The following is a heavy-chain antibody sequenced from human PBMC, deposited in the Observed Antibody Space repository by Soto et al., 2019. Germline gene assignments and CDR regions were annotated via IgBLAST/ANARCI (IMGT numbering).Heavy chain of an antibody. Sequence: GGSLRLSCAASGFTFSSYSMNWVRQAPGKGLEWVSSISSSSSYIYYADSVKGRFTISRDNAKNSLYLQMNSLRAEDTAVYYCARGPADSSSPGYFDYWGQGTLVTVSS. CDR1: GFTFSSYS. CDR3: ARGPADSSSPGYFDY. J-gene: IGHJ4*02. CDR2: ISSSSSYI. V-gene: IGHV3-21*01. D-gene: IGHD6-6*01.